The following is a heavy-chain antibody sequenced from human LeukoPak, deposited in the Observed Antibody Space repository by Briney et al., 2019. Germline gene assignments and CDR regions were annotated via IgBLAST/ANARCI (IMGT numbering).Heavy chain of an antibody. Sequence: GGSLRLSCAASGFTVSSNYMSWVRQAPGKGLEWVSVIYSGGSTYYADSVKGRFTISRDNSKNTLYLQMNSLRAEDTAVYYCARGATILIDAFDIWGQGTMVTVSS. CDR2: IYSGGST. V-gene: IGHV3-53*01. D-gene: IGHD1-26*01. J-gene: IGHJ3*02. CDR3: ARGATILIDAFDI. CDR1: GFTVSSNY.